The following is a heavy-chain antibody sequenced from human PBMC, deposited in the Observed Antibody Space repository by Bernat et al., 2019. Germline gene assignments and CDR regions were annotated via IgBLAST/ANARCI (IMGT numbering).Heavy chain of an antibody. CDR3: ARRGTEMATNYAFDI. D-gene: IGHD5-24*01. CDR2: IYYSGST. Sequence: QLQLQESGQGLVKPSETLSLTCTVSGGSISSSSYYWGWIRQPPGKGLEWIGSIYYSGSTYYNPSLKSRVTISVDTSKNQFSLKLSSVTAADTAVYYGARRGTEMATNYAFDIWGQGTMVTVSS. J-gene: IGHJ3*02. V-gene: IGHV4-39*01. CDR1: GGSISSSSYY.